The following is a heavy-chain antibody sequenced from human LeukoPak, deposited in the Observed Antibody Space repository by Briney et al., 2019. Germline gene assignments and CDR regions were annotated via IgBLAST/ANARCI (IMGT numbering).Heavy chain of an antibody. J-gene: IGHJ4*02. V-gene: IGHV3-64*01. Sequence: GGSLRLSCAASGFTFSSYAMHWVRQAPGKGLEYVSAISSNGGSTYYANSVKGRFTISRDNSKNTLYLQMGSLRAEDMAVYYCARRGGSGAFDIWGQGTLVTVSS. CDR3: ARRGGSGAFDI. CDR2: ISSNGGST. CDR1: GFTFSSYA. D-gene: IGHD3-16*01.